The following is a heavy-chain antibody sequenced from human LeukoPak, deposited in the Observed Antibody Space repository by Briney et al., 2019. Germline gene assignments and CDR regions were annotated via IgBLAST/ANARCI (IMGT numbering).Heavy chain of an antibody. D-gene: IGHD1-1*01. CDR2: ISSSGST. CDR3: ASQNDFPEYFDY. CDR1: GGSKSSNNYY. V-gene: IGHV4-39*01. Sequence: SETLSLTCTVSGGSKSSNNYYWGWIRQTPGKGLEWIGSISSSGSTYYNPSLGSRLTIPLAQLSVQLAYVTAADSAAYYCASQNDFPEYFDYWGQGILVTVSS. J-gene: IGHJ4*02.